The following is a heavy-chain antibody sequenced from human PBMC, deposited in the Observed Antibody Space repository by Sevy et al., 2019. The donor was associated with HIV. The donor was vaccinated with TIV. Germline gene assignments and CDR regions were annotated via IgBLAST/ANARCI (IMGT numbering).Heavy chain of an antibody. CDR3: AGARYDSSGSFDAFDV. CDR1: GFTFSSYA. Sequence: GGSLRLSCTASGFTFSSYAMNWVRQAPGKGLEWVSTIFRSGDVTYYADSVKGRFTISRDNSRNTLYLQMNSLRVDDTAVYYCAGARYDSSGSFDAFDVWGQGTMVTVS. D-gene: IGHD3-22*01. J-gene: IGHJ3*01. V-gene: IGHV3-23*01. CDR2: IFRSGDVT.